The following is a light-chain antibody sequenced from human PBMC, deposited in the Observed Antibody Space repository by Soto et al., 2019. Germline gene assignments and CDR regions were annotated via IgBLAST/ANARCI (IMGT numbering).Light chain of an antibody. CDR1: QSLNNY. CDR3: QQYANSPIT. CDR2: DAS. V-gene: IGKV1-5*01. Sequence: DIQMTQSPSTLSASVGDRVTITFRASQSLNNYLAWYQQKPGKAPKLLIYDASTLERGVPDRFFGSGSGTDFTLTINRLEPEDFAVYYCQQYANSPITFGQGTRLEIK. J-gene: IGKJ5*01.